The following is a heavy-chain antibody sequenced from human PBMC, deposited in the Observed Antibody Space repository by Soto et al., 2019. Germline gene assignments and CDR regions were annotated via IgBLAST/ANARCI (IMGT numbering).Heavy chain of an antibody. CDR2: ISAYNGNT. CDR1: GYTFTSYG. D-gene: IGHD3-3*01. CDR3: AIGITIFGVVAYGMDV. Sequence: ASVKVSCKASGYTFTSYGISWVRQAPGQGLEWMGWISAYNGNTNYAQKLQGRVTMTTDTSTSTAYMELRSLRSDDTAVYYCAIGITIFGVVAYGMDVWGQGTTVTVAS. V-gene: IGHV1-18*04. J-gene: IGHJ6*02.